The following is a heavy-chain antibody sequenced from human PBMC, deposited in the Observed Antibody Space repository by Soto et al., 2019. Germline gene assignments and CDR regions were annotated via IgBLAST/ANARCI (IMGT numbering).Heavy chain of an antibody. CDR1: GGSISSYY. Sequence: PSETLSLTCTVSGGSISSYYWSWIRQPPGKGLEWIGYIYYSGSTNYNPSLKSRVNITVDTSKNQFSLKLSSVTAADTAVYYCARDLLAYCGGDCYSSWFDPWGQGTLVTVSS. J-gene: IGHJ5*02. D-gene: IGHD2-21*02. CDR3: ARDLLAYCGGDCYSSWFDP. V-gene: IGHV4-59*01. CDR2: IYYSGST.